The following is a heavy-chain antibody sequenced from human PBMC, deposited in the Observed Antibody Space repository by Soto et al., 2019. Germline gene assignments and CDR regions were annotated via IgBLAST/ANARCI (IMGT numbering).Heavy chain of an antibody. Sequence: ASVKVSCKASGYTFTSYGISWVRQAPGQGLEWMGWISAYNGNTNYAQKLQGRVTMTTDTSTSTAYMELRSLRSDDTAVYYCARSYCSGGSCYSDWFDPWGQGTLVIVSS. CDR3: ARSYCSGGSCYSDWFDP. J-gene: IGHJ5*02. CDR1: GYTFTSYG. CDR2: ISAYNGNT. V-gene: IGHV1-18*01. D-gene: IGHD2-15*01.